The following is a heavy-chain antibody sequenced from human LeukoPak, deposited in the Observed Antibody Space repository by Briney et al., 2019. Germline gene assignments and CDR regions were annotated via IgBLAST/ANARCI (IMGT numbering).Heavy chain of an antibody. J-gene: IGHJ4*02. V-gene: IGHV3-11*04. Sequence: PGGSLRLFCAASGFTFSDYYMSWIRQAPGKGLEWVSYISSSGSTIYYADSVKGRFTISRDNAKNSLYLQMNSLRAEDTAVYYCARAACGGDCYSGFDYWGQGTLVTVSS. CDR3: ARAACGGDCYSGFDY. D-gene: IGHD2-21*01. CDR2: ISSSGSTI. CDR1: GFTFSDYY.